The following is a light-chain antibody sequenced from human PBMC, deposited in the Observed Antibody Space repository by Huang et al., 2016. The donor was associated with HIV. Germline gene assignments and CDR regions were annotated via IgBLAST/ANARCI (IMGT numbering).Light chain of an antibody. J-gene: IGKJ5*01. V-gene: IGKV3-11*01. CDR1: QSVCSF. CDR2: DAS. CDR3: QQRNNWIT. Sequence: ELVLTQSPATLSLSSGERATLSCRARQSVCSFVAWYKQKPGQAPRLLIHDASNRATGIPDRVSGSGAGTDFTLTISSLEPEDFAIYYCQQRNNWITFGQGTRLEIK.